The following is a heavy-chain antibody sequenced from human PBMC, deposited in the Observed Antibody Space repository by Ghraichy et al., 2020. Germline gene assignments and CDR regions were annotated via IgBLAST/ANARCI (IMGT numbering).Heavy chain of an antibody. CDR3: ARVRGDYYGSGIYYYYYYGMDV. CDR1: GGSISSYY. CDR2: IYYSGST. V-gene: IGHV4-59*01. D-gene: IGHD3-10*01. Sequence: SETLSLTCTVSGGSISSYYWSWIRQPPGKGLEWIGYIYYSGSTNYNPSLKSRVTISVDTSKNQFSLKLSSVTAADTAVYYCARVRGDYYGSGIYYYYYYGMDVWGQGTTVTVSS. J-gene: IGHJ6*02.